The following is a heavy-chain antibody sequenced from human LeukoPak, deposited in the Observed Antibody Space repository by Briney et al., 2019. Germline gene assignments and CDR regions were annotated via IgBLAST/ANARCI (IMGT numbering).Heavy chain of an antibody. J-gene: IGHJ4*02. Sequence: ASVKVSCKASGYTFTGYYMHWVRQAPGQGLEWMGWINPNSGGTNYAQKFQGRVTMTRDTSISTAYMELSRLRSDDTAVYYCARVGNNVDIVATINYWGQGTLVTVSS. CDR2: INPNSGGT. CDR1: GYTFTGYY. D-gene: IGHD5-12*01. V-gene: IGHV1-2*02. CDR3: ARVGNNVDIVATINY.